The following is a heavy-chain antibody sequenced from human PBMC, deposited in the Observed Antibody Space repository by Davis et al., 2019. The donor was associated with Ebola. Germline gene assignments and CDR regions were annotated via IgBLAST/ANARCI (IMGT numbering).Heavy chain of an antibody. D-gene: IGHD1-7*01. V-gene: IGHV4-34*01. Sequence: GSLRLSCAVYGGSFSGYYWSWIRQPPGKGLEWIGEINHSGSTNYNPSLKSRVTISVDTSKNQFSLKLSSVTAADTAVYYCARHSGTTLYSSYYFDYWGQGTLVTVSS. CDR1: GGSFSGYY. CDR2: INHSGST. J-gene: IGHJ4*02. CDR3: ARHSGTTLYSSYYFDY.